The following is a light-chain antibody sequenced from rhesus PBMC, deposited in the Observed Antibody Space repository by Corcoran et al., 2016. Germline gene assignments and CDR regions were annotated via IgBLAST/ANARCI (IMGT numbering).Light chain of an antibody. CDR3: LQYSNWPRK. CDR1: QSVSSY. Sequence: EIVMTQSPANPSLSPGERATLSCRASQSVSSYVAWSQQKPEQAPRGFIYGVSGRAPGLPDRFSGSGFGTDFTLTISSLEPDNFAVYYCLQYSNWPRKFSQGTKVEIK. J-gene: IGKJ1*01. CDR2: GVS. V-gene: IGKV3S9*01.